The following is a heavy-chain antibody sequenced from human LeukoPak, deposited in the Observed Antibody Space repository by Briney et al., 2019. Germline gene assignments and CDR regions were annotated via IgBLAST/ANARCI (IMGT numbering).Heavy chain of an antibody. J-gene: IGHJ3*02. V-gene: IGHV5-51*01. CDR2: IYPGDSDN. CDR1: GYRFTSYW. CDR3: ARRVIRDFRDAFDI. Sequence: GESLKISCKGSGYRFTSYWIGWVRQMPGKGLEGMGIIYPGDSDNRYSPSFEGQVTISADKSISTAYLQWSSLQDSDTTMYYCARRVIRDFRDAFDIWGQGTMVTVSS. D-gene: IGHD4-11*01.